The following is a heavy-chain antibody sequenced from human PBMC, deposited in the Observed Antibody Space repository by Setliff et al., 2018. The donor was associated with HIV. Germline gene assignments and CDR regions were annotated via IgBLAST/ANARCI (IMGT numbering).Heavy chain of an antibody. V-gene: IGHV4-39*01. CDR2: IYHSGAT. J-gene: IGHJ6*03. Sequence: KPSETLSLTCTVSGGSISSGANYWSWIRQHPGKGLEWVGSIYHSGATYFTPSLKSRVTLSVDTSKNQFFLRLTSVSAADTGLYFCARYSPVTTEDYMDVWGKGTTVTVSS. D-gene: IGHD4-17*01. CDR1: GGSISSGANY. CDR3: ARYSPVTTEDYMDV.